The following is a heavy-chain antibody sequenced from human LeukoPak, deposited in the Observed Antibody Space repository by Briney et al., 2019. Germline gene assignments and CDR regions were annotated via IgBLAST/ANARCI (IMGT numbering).Heavy chain of an antibody. CDR3: ARVYFAFPDYYGMDV. CDR2: IYTSEST. V-gene: IGHV4-4*07. Sequence: PSETLSLTCTVSGGSISSYYWSWIRQPAGKGLEWIGRIYTSESTNYNPSLKSRVTMSVDTSKNQFSLKLSSVTAADTAVYYCARVYFAFPDYYGMDVWGQGTTVTVSS. CDR1: GGSISSYY. J-gene: IGHJ6*02. D-gene: IGHD3-9*01.